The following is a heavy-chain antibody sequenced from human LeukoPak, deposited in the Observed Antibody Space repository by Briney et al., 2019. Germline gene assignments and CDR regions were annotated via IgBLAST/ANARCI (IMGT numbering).Heavy chain of an antibody. D-gene: IGHD3-10*01. V-gene: IGHV3-23*01. J-gene: IGHJ6*02. CDR2: IRGGGSDT. CDR1: GFTFSSNT. Sequence: GGSLRLSCAASGFTFSSNTMTWVRQVSEKGLEWVSSIRGGGSDTHYAGTVRGRFTISRDNSKNTLYLQMNSLRAEDTAVYYCARCYTYGTTWFGGLDVWGQGTTVTVSS. CDR3: ARCYTYGTTWFGGLDV.